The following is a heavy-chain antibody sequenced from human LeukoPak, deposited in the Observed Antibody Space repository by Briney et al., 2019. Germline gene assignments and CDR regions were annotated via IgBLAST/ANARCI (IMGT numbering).Heavy chain of an antibody. CDR3: GAGRYYYYGMDV. J-gene: IGHJ6*02. CDR2: TSYDGSNK. V-gene: IGHV3-30*03. D-gene: IGHD1-1*01. Sequence: GGSLRLSCAASGFTFSSYGMHWVRQAPGKGLEWVAVTSYDGSNKYYADSLKGRFTISRDNSKNTLYLQMNSLRAEDTAVYYCGAGRYYYYGMDVWGQGTTVTVSS. CDR1: GFTFSSYG.